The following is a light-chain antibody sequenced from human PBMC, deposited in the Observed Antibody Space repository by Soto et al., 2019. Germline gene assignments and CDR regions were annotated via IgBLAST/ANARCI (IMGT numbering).Light chain of an antibody. CDR1: QSVLYNSDNKNY. CDR3: QQYYTTLS. J-gene: IGKJ4*01. V-gene: IGKV4-1*01. Sequence: DIVMTQSPYSLAVSLGERATINCKSSQSVLYNSDNKNYLAWYQQKAGQPPKLLIYWASTRDSGVPDRFSGSGSGADFTLTINNLQAEDVAVYYCQQYYTTLSFGGGTKVEIK. CDR2: WAS.